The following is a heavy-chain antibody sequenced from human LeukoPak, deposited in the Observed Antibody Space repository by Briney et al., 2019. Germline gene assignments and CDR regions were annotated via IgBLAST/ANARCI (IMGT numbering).Heavy chain of an antibody. CDR3: ARDQGRWLVRTFDY. V-gene: IGHV4-39*07. Sequence: PSETLSLTCTVSDGSISSSSYYWGWIRQPPGKGLEWIGNIYYSGSTYYNPSLKRRVTISVDTSKNQFSLKLSSVTAADTAVYYCARDQGRWLVRTFDYWGQGTLVTVSS. CDR2: IYYSGST. D-gene: IGHD6-19*01. J-gene: IGHJ4*02. CDR1: DGSISSSSYY.